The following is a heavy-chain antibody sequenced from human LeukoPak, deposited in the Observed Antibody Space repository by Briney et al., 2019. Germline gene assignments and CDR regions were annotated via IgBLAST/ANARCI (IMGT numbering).Heavy chain of an antibody. Sequence: ASVKVSCKASGYTFSSFGISWVRQAPGQGLEWMGWISAYNGNTKYAQKLQGRVTMTTDTSTSTAYMELRSLRSDDTAIYYCARDIYYYGSSAYYYFDYWGQGTLVTVSS. CDR1: GYTFSSFG. D-gene: IGHD3-22*01. J-gene: IGHJ4*02. V-gene: IGHV1-18*01. CDR2: ISAYNGNT. CDR3: ARDIYYYGSSAYYYFDY.